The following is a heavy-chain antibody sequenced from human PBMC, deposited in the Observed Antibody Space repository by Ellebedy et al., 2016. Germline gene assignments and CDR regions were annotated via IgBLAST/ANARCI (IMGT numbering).Heavy chain of an antibody. CDR3: GRSPVLDH. CDR2: ISNPGTAI. V-gene: IGHV3-48*03. Sequence: GESLKITCAASGFTFSRYGMHWVRQAPGKGLEWISFISNPGTAIYYAASVKGRFTVSRDNAQNSLFLQMNSLRAEDTALYFCGRSPVLDHWGQGTLVTVSS. CDR1: GFTFSRYG. J-gene: IGHJ4*02.